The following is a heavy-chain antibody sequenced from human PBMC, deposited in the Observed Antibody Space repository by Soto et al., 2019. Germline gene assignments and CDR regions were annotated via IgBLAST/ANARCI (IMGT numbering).Heavy chain of an antibody. CDR1: GFTFSSYA. D-gene: IGHD1-1*01. J-gene: IGHJ3*02. V-gene: IGHV3-23*01. Sequence: GGSLRLSCAASGFTFSSYAMSWVRQAPGKGLGWVSAISGSGGSTYYADSVKGRFTISRDNSKNTLYLQMNSLRAEDTAVYYCAKSWNVFDAFDIWGQGTMVTVSS. CDR3: AKSWNVFDAFDI. CDR2: ISGSGGST.